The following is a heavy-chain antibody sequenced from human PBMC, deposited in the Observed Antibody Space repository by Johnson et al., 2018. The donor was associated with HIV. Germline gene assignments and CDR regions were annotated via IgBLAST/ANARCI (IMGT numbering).Heavy chain of an antibody. Sequence: VQLVESGGGLVQPGRSLRLSCAASGFTFSSYAMSWVRQAPGKGLEWVSAISGSGGSTYYADSVKGRFTISRDNSKNTLYLQMNSLRAEDTAVYYCASSNVVGYSNYPDAFDIWGQGTMVTVSS. J-gene: IGHJ3*02. D-gene: IGHD6-13*01. CDR3: ASSNVVGYSNYPDAFDI. CDR1: GFTFSSYA. V-gene: IGHV3-23*04. CDR2: ISGSGGST.